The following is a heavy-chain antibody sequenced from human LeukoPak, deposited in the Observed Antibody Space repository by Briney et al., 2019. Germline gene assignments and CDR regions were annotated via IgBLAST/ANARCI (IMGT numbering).Heavy chain of an antibody. CDR2: IYYSGST. V-gene: IGHV4-61*01. Sequence: SETLSLTCTVSGDSISSSSYYWSWIRQPPGKGLGWIGYIYYSGSTNYNPSLKSRVTISVDTSKNQFSLKLSSVTAADTAVYYCARDQWPCTNDVCYSNWFDPWGQGTLVTVSS. CDR3: ARDQWPCTNDVCYSNWFDP. CDR1: GDSISSSSYY. D-gene: IGHD2-8*01. J-gene: IGHJ5*02.